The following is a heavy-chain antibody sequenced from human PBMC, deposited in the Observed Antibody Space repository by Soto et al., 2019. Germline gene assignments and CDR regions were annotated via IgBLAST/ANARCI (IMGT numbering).Heavy chain of an antibody. CDR1: GGTFSSYA. CDR3: ATLGYCISTSCYGRYYYYGMDV. D-gene: IGHD2-2*03. J-gene: IGHJ6*02. CDR2: IIPIFGTA. Sequence: QVQLVQSGAEVKKPGSSVKVSCKASGGTFSSYAISWVRQAPGQGLEWMGGIIPIFGTANYAQKFRGRVTITADESTSTAYMELSSLRSEDTAVYYCATLGYCISTSCYGRYYYYGMDVWGQGTTVTVSS. V-gene: IGHV1-69*12.